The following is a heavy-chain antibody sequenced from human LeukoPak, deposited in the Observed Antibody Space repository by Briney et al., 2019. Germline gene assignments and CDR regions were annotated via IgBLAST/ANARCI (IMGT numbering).Heavy chain of an antibody. CDR3: TRGGQWLGLGYHFDY. D-gene: IGHD6-19*01. V-gene: IGHV3-15*01. CDR2: IKSKPDGGTT. Sequence: GGSLRLSCAASGFTFSSYEMNWVRQAPGKGLEWVGRIKSKPDGGTTDYAAPVKGRFTISRDDSKNTLYLQMNSLKTEDTAVYYCTRGGQWLGLGYHFDYWGQGTLVTVSS. CDR1: GFTFSSYE. J-gene: IGHJ4*02.